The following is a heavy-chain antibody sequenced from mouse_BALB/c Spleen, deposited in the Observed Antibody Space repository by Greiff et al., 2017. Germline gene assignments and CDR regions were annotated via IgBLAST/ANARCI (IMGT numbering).Heavy chain of an antibody. Sequence: EVKLEESGPGLVKPSQSLSLTCTVTGYSITSDYAWNWIRQFPGNKLEWMGYISYSGSTSYNPSLKSRISITRDTSKNQFFLQLNSVTTEDTATYYCARLGVYYDYYEGYYFDYWGQGTTLTVSS. V-gene: IGHV3-2*02. J-gene: IGHJ2*01. CDR2: ISYSGST. CDR1: GYSITSDYA. D-gene: IGHD2-4*01. CDR3: ARLGVYYDYYEGYYFDY.